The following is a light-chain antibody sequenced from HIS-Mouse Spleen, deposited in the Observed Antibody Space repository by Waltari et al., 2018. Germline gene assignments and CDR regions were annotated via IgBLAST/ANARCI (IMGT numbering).Light chain of an antibody. J-gene: IGLJ3*02. CDR2: AVS. V-gene: IGLV2-14*01. CDR1: SLDVGGYNY. CDR3: SSYTSSSTLWV. Sequence: QSALTQPASVSGSPGQSITISCTGTSLDVGGYNYVLWYQQHPGKAPKLMIYAVSNRPSGVSNRFSGSKSGNTASLTISGLQAEDEADYYCSSYTSSSTLWVFGGGTKLTVL.